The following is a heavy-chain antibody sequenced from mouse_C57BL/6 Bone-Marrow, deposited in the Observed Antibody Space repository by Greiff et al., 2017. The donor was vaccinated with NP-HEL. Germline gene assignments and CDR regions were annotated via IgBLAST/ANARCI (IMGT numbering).Heavy chain of an antibody. CDR2: INPNNGGT. CDR3: ARGTTGWYFDV. J-gene: IGHJ1*03. Sequence: EVQLQQSGPELVKPGASVKISCKASGYTFTDYYMNWVKQSHGKSLEWIGDINPNNGGTSYNQKFKGKATLTVDKSSSTAYMELRSLTSEDSAVYYCARGTTGWYFDVWGTGTTVTVSS. D-gene: IGHD1-1*01. V-gene: IGHV1-26*01. CDR1: GYTFTDYY.